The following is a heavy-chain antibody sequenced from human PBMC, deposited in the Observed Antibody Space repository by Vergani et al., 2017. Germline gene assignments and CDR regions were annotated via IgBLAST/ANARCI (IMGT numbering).Heavy chain of an antibody. CDR2: IYYSGSN. D-gene: IGHD6-6*01. Sequence: QVQLQESGPGLVKPSETLSLTCTVSGGSISSYYWSWIRQPPGKGLEWTAYIYYSGSNNYNPSLKSRVTISVDTSKNQFSLKLSSLTAADTAVDYCARDFGTYSSSGINWFDPWGQGTLVTVSS. V-gene: IGHV4-59*01. CDR3: ARDFGTYSSSGINWFDP. J-gene: IGHJ5*02. CDR1: GGSISSYY.